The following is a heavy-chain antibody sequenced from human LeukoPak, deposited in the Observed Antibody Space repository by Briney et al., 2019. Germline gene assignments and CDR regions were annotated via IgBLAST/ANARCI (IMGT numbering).Heavy chain of an antibody. J-gene: IGHJ4*02. D-gene: IGHD5-12*01. V-gene: IGHV4-34*01. CDR2: INHSGST. CDR3: AQSEVGYGRIDY. Sequence: SSETLSLTCAVYGGSFSGYYWSWIRQPPGKGLEWIGEINHSGSTNYNPSLKSRVTISVDTSKNQFSLKLSSVTAADTAVYYCAQSEVGYGRIDYWGQGTLVTVSS. CDR1: GGSFSGYY.